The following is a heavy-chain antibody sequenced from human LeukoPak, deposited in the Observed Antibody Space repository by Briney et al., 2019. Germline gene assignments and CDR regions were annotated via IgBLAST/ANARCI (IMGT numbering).Heavy chain of an antibody. D-gene: IGHD3-22*01. CDR3: ARDSSGRSGSMDY. CDR1: GCTFTSYY. J-gene: IGHJ4*02. CDR2: INPSGGST. V-gene: IGHV1-46*01. Sequence: ASVKVSCKASGCTFTSYYMHWVRQAPGQGLEWMGIINPSGGSTNYAQKFQGRVTMTRDTSTTTVYMEVSSLRSEDTAVYYCARDSSGRSGSMDYWGQGTLVTVSS.